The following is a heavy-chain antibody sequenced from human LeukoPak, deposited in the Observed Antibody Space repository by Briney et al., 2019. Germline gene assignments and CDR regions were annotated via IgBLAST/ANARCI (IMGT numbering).Heavy chain of an antibody. CDR1: GFTFSSYW. V-gene: IGHV3-74*01. Sequence: GGSLRLSCAASGFTFSSYWMHWVRQAPGKGLVWVSHINTDGSSRSNADSVKGRFTISRDNAKNTLYLQMNSLRAEDTAVYYCARDRGYCSGGSCYLNWFDPWGQGTLVTVSS. CDR2: INTDGSSR. J-gene: IGHJ5*02. CDR3: ARDRGYCSGGSCYLNWFDP. D-gene: IGHD2-15*01.